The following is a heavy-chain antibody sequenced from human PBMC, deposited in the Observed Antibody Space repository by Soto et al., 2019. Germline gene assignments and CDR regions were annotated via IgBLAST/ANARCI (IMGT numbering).Heavy chain of an antibody. V-gene: IGHV3-48*02. D-gene: IGHD3-22*01. CDR3: ASYYYDSPGRAFDI. CDR1: GFTFSSYS. CDR2: ISSSSSTI. Sequence: PGGSLRLSCAASGFTFSSYSMNWVRQAPGKGLEWVSYISSSSSTIYYEDSVKGRFTISRDNAKNSLYLQMNSLRDEDTAVYYCASYYYDSPGRAFDIWGQGTMVTVSS. J-gene: IGHJ3*02.